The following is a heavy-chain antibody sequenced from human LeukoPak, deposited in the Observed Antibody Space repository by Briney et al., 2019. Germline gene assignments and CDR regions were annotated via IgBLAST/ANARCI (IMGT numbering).Heavy chain of an antibody. J-gene: IGHJ6*02. D-gene: IGHD2-15*01. CDR3: AKGVVVPWWNGMDV. CDR2: IGTAGDT. CDR1: GFTFSSYD. Sequence: GGSLRLSCAASGFTFSSYDMHWVRQATGKGLEWVSAIGTAGDTYYPGSVKGRFTISRDNSKNTLYLQMNSLRAEDTAVYDCAKGVVVPWWNGMDVWGQGTTVTVSS. V-gene: IGHV3-13*01.